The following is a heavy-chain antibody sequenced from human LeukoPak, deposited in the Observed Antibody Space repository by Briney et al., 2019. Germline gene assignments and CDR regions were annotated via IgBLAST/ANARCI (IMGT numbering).Heavy chain of an antibody. Sequence: GGSLRLSCAASGFTFSSYAMSWVRQAPGKGLEWVSAISGSGGSTYYADSVKGRFTISRDNSKNTLYLQMNSLRAEDTAVYYCAKDSSRSYYGSGSYSGYWGQGTLVTVSS. J-gene: IGHJ4*02. CDR3: AKDSSRSYYGSGSYSGY. CDR2: ISGSGGST. D-gene: IGHD3-10*01. V-gene: IGHV3-23*01. CDR1: GFTFSSYA.